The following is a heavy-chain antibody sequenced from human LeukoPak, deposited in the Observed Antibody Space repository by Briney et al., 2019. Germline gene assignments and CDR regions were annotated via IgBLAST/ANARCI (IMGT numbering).Heavy chain of an antibody. CDR1: GFTFSSYG. CDR3: ARSLRAYAYYMDV. CDR2: IHQEGSDK. J-gene: IGHJ6*03. V-gene: IGHV3-7*01. Sequence: GGSLRLSCAASGFTFSSYGMSWVRQAPGKGLEWVANIHQEGSDKYYVDSVKGRFTISRDNAKNSLYLQMNSLRDEDTAVYYCARSLRAYAYYMDVWGKGTTVTISS. D-gene: IGHD3-16*01.